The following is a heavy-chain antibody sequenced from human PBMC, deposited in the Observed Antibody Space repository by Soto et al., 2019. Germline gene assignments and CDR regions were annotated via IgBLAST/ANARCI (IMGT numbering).Heavy chain of an antibody. J-gene: IGHJ4*02. Sequence: QVQLVESGGTLVKPGGSLRLSCAASGFSFSDYFMSWIRQAPGKRLEWLSYISGSGNTIFYADSVKGRFTISRDNAKNSLYQQMNSLRADDTAVYYCARRSTMVTDFDYWGQGTLVAVSS. CDR2: ISGSGNTI. D-gene: IGHD3-10*01. V-gene: IGHV3-11*01. CDR3: ARRSTMVTDFDY. CDR1: GFSFSDYF.